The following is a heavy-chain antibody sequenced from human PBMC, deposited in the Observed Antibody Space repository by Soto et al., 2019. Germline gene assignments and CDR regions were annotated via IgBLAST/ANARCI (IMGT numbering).Heavy chain of an antibody. V-gene: IGHV1-69*13. D-gene: IGHD5-18*01. CDR2: IIPIFGTA. CDR3: AREFPVDTAMVNWFDP. Sequence: SVKLSCTASGGTFSSYASSWVRQAPGQGLEWMGGIIPIFGTANYAQKFQGRVTITADESTSTAYMELSSLRSEDTAVYYCAREFPVDTAMVNWFDPWGQGTLVTSPQ. J-gene: IGHJ5*02. CDR1: GGTFSSYA.